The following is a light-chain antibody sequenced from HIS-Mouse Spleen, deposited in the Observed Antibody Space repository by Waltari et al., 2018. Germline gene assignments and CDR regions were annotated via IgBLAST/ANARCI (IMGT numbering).Light chain of an antibody. CDR3: QVWDSSSDHVV. Sequence: SYVLTQPPPVSVAPGKTARITCGGKNIGSKSVHWYQQKPGQAPVLVVYDVSDRPSGIPGRFSGSNSGNTATLTISRVEAGDEADYYCQVWDSSSDHVVFGGGTKLTVL. CDR1: NIGSKS. V-gene: IGLV3-21*03. CDR2: DVS. J-gene: IGLJ2*01.